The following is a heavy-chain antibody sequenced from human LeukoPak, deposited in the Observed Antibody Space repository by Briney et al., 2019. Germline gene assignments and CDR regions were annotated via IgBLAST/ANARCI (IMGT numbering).Heavy chain of an antibody. D-gene: IGHD4-23*01. CDR2: IVSDGSDT. V-gene: IGHV3-74*01. CDR1: GFTFSNYW. CDR3: ARASTPGGPFDY. J-gene: IGHJ4*02. Sequence: GGSLRLSCAASGFTFSNYWMHWVRQAPGRGLVWVSRIVSDGSDTDHAASVKGRFTISRDNAKSTLYLQMNSLRAEDTAVYYCARASTPGGPFDYWGQGTLITVSS.